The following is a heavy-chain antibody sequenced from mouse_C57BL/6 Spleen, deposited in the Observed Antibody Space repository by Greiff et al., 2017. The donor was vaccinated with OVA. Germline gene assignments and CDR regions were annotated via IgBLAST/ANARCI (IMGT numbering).Heavy chain of an antibody. CDR1: GFTFTDYY. CDR3: ARYYYWYFDV. V-gene: IGHV7-3*01. Sequence: EVMLVESGGGLVQPGGSLSLSCAASGFTFTDYYMSWVRQPPGRALEWWGFIRNKANGYTTEYSASVKGRFTISRDNSQSILYLQMNALRAEDSATYYCARYYYWYFDVWGTGTTVTVSS. CDR2: IRNKANGYTT. J-gene: IGHJ1*03.